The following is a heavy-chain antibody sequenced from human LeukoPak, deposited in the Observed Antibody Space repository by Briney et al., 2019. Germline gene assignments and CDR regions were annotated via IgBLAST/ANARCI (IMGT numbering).Heavy chain of an antibody. D-gene: IGHD3-10*01. CDR1: GDSIGSHY. V-gene: IGHV4-59*08. J-gene: IGHJ5*02. CDR2: INYSGST. CDR3: ARYGSGSTCFDP. Sequence: SSETLSLTCTVSGDSIGSHYWSWIRQPPGKGLEWIGYINYSGSTYYNPSLKSRVTISVDTSKNHFSLKLSSVTAADTAVYYCARYGSGSTCFDPWGQGTLVTVSS.